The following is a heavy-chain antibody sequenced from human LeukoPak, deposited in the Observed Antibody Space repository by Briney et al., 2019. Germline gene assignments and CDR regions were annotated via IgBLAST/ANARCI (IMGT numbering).Heavy chain of an antibody. CDR2: IYYSGTT. D-gene: IGHD4/OR15-4a*01. CDR1: GASISHFY. V-gene: IGHV4-59*01. CDR3: AREDPRTKVPEGMDV. J-gene: IGHJ6*02. Sequence: SATLSLTCTVSGASISHFYWSWLRQPPGKGLEWLGYIYYSGTTNYNPSLKSRVTISVDTSKNQFSLKLNSVTAADTAVYYCAREDPRTKVPEGMDVWGQGTTVTVSS.